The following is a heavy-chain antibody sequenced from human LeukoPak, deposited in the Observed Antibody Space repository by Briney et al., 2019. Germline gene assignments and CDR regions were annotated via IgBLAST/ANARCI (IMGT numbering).Heavy chain of an antibody. J-gene: IGHJ6*02. Sequence: GGSLRLSCAASGFTFSSYWMHWVRQAPGKGLVWVSRINSDGRSTSYADSVKGRFTSSRENAKNTLYRQMNSLRAEDKAVYYCAKALVVILPAAIGDGMDVWGQGTTVTVSS. CDR3: AKALVVILPAAIGDGMDV. CDR1: GFTFSSYW. D-gene: IGHD2-2*02. CDR2: INSDGRST. V-gene: IGHV3-74*01.